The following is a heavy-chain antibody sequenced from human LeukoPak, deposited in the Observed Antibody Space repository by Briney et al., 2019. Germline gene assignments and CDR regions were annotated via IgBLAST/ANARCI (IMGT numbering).Heavy chain of an antibody. CDR2: IKQDGSEK. D-gene: IGHD1-26*01. V-gene: IGHV3-7*01. J-gene: IGHJ4*02. CDR3: ERVRFVVGAAKPSYFDY. CDR1: GFTFSSYW. Sequence: GGSLRLSCAASGFTFSSYWMSWVRQAPGKGLEWVANIKQDGSEKYYVDSVKGRFTISRDNAKNSLYLQMNSLRAEDTAVYYCERVRFVVGAAKPSYFDYWGQGTLVTVS.